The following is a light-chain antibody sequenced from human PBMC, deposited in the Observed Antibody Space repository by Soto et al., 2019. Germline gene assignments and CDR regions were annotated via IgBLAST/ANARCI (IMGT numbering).Light chain of an antibody. CDR1: QDINNY. CDR2: DAS. J-gene: IGKJ5*01. Sequence: DIQMTQSPSSLSASVGDRFTITCQASQDINNYVNWYQQKPGKAPKLLIFDASTLKTGVPSRFSGSGSGTDFSFSISSLHPEDIATYYCQQSNDLVSFGQGTRLEIK. V-gene: IGKV1-33*01. CDR3: QQSNDLVS.